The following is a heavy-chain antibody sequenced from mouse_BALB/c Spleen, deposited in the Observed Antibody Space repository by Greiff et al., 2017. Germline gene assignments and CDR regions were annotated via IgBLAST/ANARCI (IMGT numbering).Heavy chain of an antibody. Sequence: EVQLVESGGGLVKPGGSLKLSCAASGFTFSSYAMSWVRQTPEKRLEWVASISSGGSTYYPDSVKGRFTISRDNARNILYLQMSSLRSEDTAMYYCARGRIYYDYEGYFDVWGAGTTVTVSS. V-gene: IGHV5-6-5*01. D-gene: IGHD2-4*01. CDR3: ARGRIYYDYEGYFDV. CDR2: ISSGGST. J-gene: IGHJ1*01. CDR1: GFTFSSYA.